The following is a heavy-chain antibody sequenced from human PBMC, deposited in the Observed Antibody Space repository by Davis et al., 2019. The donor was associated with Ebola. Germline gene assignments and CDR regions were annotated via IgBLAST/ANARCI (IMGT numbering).Heavy chain of an antibody. V-gene: IGHV3-23*01. Sequence: PGGFLRLSCAASGFTFSSYGMSWVRQAPGKGLEWVSGISGSGGTTYYADSVKGRFTLSRNNSKNTLYLQMNSLRVEDTAVYYCAKDHRNWGQGTLVTVSS. CDR2: ISGSGGTT. J-gene: IGHJ4*02. CDR1: GFTFSSYG. CDR3: AKDHRN.